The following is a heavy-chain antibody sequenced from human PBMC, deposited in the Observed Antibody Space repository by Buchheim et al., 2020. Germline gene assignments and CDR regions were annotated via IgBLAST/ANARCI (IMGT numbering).Heavy chain of an antibody. D-gene: IGHD3-22*01. V-gene: IGHV3-30*04. Sequence: QVQLVESGGGVVQPGRSLRLSCAASGFTCSSYAMHWVRQAPGKGLEWVAVISYDGSNKYYADSVKGRFTISRDNSKNTRYLQMNSLRAEDTAVYYCARGGMYYYDSSGYYSHFDYWGQGTL. CDR2: ISYDGSNK. J-gene: IGHJ4*02. CDR3: ARGGMYYYDSSGYYSHFDY. CDR1: GFTCSSYA.